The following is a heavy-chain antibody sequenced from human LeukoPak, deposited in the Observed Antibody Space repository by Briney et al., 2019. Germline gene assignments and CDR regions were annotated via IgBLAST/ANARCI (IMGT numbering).Heavy chain of an antibody. CDR3: AGYAYGDYVSITYAFDI. V-gene: IGHV3-30*02. D-gene: IGHD4-17*01. CDR1: GFTFSSYG. J-gene: IGHJ3*02. CDR2: IRYDGSNK. Sequence: PGGSLRLFCAASGFTFSSYGMHWVRQAPGKGLEWVAFIRYDGSNKYYADSVKGRFTISRDNSKNTLYLQMNSLRAEDTAVYYCAGYAYGDYVSITYAFDIWGQGTMVTVSS.